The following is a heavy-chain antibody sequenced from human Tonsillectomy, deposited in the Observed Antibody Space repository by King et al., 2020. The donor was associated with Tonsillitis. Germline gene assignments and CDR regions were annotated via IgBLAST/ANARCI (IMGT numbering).Heavy chain of an antibody. D-gene: IGHD3-16*01. V-gene: IGHV1-46*01. CDR2: INPSGGST. CDR1: GYTFTSYY. Sequence: VQLVQSGAEVKKPGASVKVSCKASGYTFTSYYMHWVRQAPGQGLEWMGIINPSGGSTSYAQKFQGRVTMTRDSSTSTVYMELSSLRSEDTAVYYCARVFEGGYMDVWGQGTTVTVSS. CDR3: ARVFEGGYMDV. J-gene: IGHJ6*02.